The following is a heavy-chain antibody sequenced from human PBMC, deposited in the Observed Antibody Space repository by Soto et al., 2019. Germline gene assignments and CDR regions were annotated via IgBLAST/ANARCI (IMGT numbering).Heavy chain of an antibody. CDR1: GGSISSYY. V-gene: IGHV4-59*01. CDR2: IYYSGST. D-gene: IGHD5-18*01. Sequence: PSETLSLTCTVSGGSISSYYWSWIRQPSGKGLEWIGYIYYSGSTNYNPSLKSRVTISVDTSKNQFSLKLSSVTAADTAVYYCARVPAMDYPYFDYWGQGTLVTVSS. CDR3: ARVPAMDYPYFDY. J-gene: IGHJ4*02.